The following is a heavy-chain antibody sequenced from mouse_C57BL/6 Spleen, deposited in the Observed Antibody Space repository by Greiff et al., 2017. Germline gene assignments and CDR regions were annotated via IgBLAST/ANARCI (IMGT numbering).Heavy chain of an antibody. V-gene: IGHV1-26*01. CDR2: INPNNGGT. CDR1: GYTFTDYY. D-gene: IGHD2-10*01. J-gene: IGHJ4*01. Sequence: EVQLQQSGPELVKPGASVKISCKASGYTFTDYYMNWVKQSHGKSLEWIGDINPNNGGTSYNQKFKGKATLTVDKSSSTAYMELRSLTSEDSAVYYCARSPPTGAMDYWGQGTSVTVSS. CDR3: ARSPPTGAMDY.